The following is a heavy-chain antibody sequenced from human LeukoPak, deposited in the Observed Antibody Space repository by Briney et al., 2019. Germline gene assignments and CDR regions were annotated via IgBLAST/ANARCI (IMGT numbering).Heavy chain of an antibody. J-gene: IGHJ6*03. CDR3: ARGRQWLVQASYYYYYMDV. D-gene: IGHD6-19*01. Sequence: SETLSLTCTVSGGSISSSSYYWSWIRQPPGKGLEWIGEINHSGSTNYNPSLKSRVTISVDTSKNQFSLKLSSVTAADTAVYYCARGRQWLVQASYYYYYMDVWGKGTTVTVSS. CDR2: INHSGST. V-gene: IGHV4-39*07. CDR1: GGSISSSSYY.